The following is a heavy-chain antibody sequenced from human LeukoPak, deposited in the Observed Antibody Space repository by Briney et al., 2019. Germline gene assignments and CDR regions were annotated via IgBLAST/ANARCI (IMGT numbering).Heavy chain of an antibody. CDR1: GGSFSNY. V-gene: IGHV4-34*01. CDR3: EALEGDAFDI. J-gene: IGHJ3*02. CDR2: VNPRGST. Sequence: SETLSLTCTVSGGSFSNYWNWIRQSPGKGLEWIGEVNPRGSTNYNPSLGSRVTMSTDTSKKQFSLRLTSVTAADTAVYYCEALEGDAFDIWGQGTMVTVSS. D-gene: IGHD5-24*01.